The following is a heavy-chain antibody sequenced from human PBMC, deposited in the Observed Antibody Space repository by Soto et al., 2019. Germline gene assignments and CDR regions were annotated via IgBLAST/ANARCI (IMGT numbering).Heavy chain of an antibody. J-gene: IGHJ6*03. CDR3: ARDNAGTSSMNYYYYYLDV. V-gene: IGHV4-59*01. Sequence: SETLSLTCTVSGGSISSYYWIWIRQPPGKGLEWIGYIYYSGSTNYNPSLKSRVTISVDTSKNQFSLKLSSVTAADTAVYYCARDNAGTSSMNYYYYYLDVWGKGTTVTVSS. D-gene: IGHD2-2*01. CDR1: GGSISSYY. CDR2: IYYSGST.